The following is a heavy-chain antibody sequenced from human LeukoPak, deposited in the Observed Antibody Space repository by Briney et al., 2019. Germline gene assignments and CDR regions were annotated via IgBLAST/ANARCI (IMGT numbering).Heavy chain of an antibody. CDR2: IYYSGST. D-gene: IGHD4-11*01. Sequence: PSETLSLTCTVSGGSISSYYWSWIRQPPGGGLVWIGYIYYSGSTNYNPSLKSRVNISVDTSKNQFSLNLSSVTAADTAVYYCARVGAPPSNYRYYYYYMDVWGKGTTVTVSS. J-gene: IGHJ6*03. CDR3: ARVGAPPSNYRYYYYYMDV. CDR1: GGSISSYY. V-gene: IGHV4-59*01.